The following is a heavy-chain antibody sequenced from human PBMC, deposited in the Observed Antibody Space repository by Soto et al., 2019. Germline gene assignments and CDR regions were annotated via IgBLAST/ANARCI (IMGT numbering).Heavy chain of an antibody. Sequence: SETLSLTCTVSGGSISSGGYYWSWIRQHPGKGLEWIGYIYYSGSTYYNPSLKSRVTISVDTSKNQFSLKLSSVTAADTAVYYCARFNMVRGVIIAHPTSFDYWGQGTLVTVSS. J-gene: IGHJ4*02. CDR3: ARFNMVRGVIIAHPTSFDY. CDR1: GGSISSGGYY. D-gene: IGHD3-10*01. CDR2: IYYSGST. V-gene: IGHV4-31*03.